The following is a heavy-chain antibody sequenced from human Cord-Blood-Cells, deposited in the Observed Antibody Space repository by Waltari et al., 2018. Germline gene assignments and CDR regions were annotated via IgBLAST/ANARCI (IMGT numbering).Heavy chain of an antibody. CDR3: ALTTPGIAAAGIGYFDL. V-gene: IGHV4-38-2*02. Sequence: QVQLQESGPGLVKPSETLSLTCTVSGYSISSGYYWGWIRQPPGKGLEWIGSIYHSGSTHYNPSLKSRVTISVDTSKNQFSLKLSSVTAADTAVYYCALTTPGIAAAGIGYFDLWGRGTLVTVSS. D-gene: IGHD6-13*01. CDR2: IYHSGST. CDR1: GYSISSGYY. J-gene: IGHJ2*01.